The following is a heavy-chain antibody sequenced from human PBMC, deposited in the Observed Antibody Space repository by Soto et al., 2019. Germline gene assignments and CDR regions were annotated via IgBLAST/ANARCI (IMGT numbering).Heavy chain of an antibody. D-gene: IGHD5-18*01. CDR1: GGTFSSYA. CDR3: ARGTAMVSDYYYGMDV. Sequence: GASGKVSCKASGGTFSSYAISWVRQAPGQGLEWMGGIIPIFGTANYAQKFQGRVTITADESTSTAYMELSSLRSEDTAVYYCARGTAMVSDYYYGMDVWGQGTTVTVS. CDR2: IIPIFGTA. J-gene: IGHJ6*02. V-gene: IGHV1-69*13.